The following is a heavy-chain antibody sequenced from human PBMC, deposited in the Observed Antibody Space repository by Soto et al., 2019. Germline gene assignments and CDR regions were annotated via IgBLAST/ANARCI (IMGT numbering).Heavy chain of an antibody. J-gene: IGHJ3*02. CDR1: GFTFSGSA. CDR2: IRSKANSYAT. Sequence: EVQLVESGGGLVQPGGSLKLSCAASGFTFSGSAMHWVRQASGKGLEWVGRIRSKANSYATAYAASVKGRFTISRDDSKNTAYLQMNSPKTEDTAVYYCTRQGNAFDIWGQGTMVTVSS. D-gene: IGHD1-1*01. V-gene: IGHV3-73*01. CDR3: TRQGNAFDI.